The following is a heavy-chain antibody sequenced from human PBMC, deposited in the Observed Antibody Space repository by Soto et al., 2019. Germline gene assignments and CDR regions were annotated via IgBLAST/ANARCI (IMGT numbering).Heavy chain of an antibody. CDR1: GFTVSNNY. CDR2: VYSGGST. D-gene: IGHD2-2*02. J-gene: IGHJ4*02. CDR3: ATYTSLDY. V-gene: IGHV3-53*01. Sequence: PGGPLRLSCAASGFTVSNNYMSWVRQAPGKGLEWVSLVYSGGSTFYADSVKGRFTISRDNSKNTLFLQMNSLRAEDTAVYFCATYTSLDYWGQGTLVTVSS.